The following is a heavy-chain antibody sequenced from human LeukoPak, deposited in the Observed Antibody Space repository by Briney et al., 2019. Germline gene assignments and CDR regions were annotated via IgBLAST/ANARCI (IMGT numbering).Heavy chain of an antibody. D-gene: IGHD3-9*01. CDR1: GFTFDDYG. Sequence: GGSLRLSCAASGFTFDDYGMSWVRQAPGKGLEWVSGINWNGGSTGYADSVKGRFTISRDNAKNSLYLQMNSLRAEDTALYYCARATRRYFDHNDAFDNWGQGTMVTVSS. V-gene: IGHV3-20*04. J-gene: IGHJ3*02. CDR3: ARATRRYFDHNDAFDN. CDR2: INWNGGST.